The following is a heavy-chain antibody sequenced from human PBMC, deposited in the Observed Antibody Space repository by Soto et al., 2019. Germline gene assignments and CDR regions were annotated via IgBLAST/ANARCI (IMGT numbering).Heavy chain of an antibody. V-gene: IGHV4-30-4*08. CDR3: TRGPSGDKVDF. J-gene: IGHJ4*02. Sequence: SSETLSLTCTVSDDSISSGGYYWSWIRQHPGKGLEWIGHIYEGGRTYSNPSLMSRATISLDTSKNLLSLNLKSVTAADTAVHYCTRGPSGDKVDFWGQGLLVTVSS. CDR1: DDSISSGGYY. CDR2: IYEGGRT. D-gene: IGHD7-27*01.